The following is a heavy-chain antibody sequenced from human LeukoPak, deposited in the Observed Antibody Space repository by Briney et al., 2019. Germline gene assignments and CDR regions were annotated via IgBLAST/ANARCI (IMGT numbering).Heavy chain of an antibody. CDR2: IYYSGST. CDR1: GGSISSSSYY. V-gene: IGHV4-39*07. CDR3: ARGTPLSDY. J-gene: IGHJ4*02. Sequence: PSETLSLTCTVSGGSISSSSYYWGWIRQPPGKGLEWIGNIYYSGSTYYNPSLKSRVTISVDTSKKQLSLRLSSVTAADTAVYYCARGTPLSDYWGQGTLVTVS.